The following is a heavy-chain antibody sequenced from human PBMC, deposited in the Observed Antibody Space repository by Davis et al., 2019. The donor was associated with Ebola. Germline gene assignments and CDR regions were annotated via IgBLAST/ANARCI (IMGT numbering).Heavy chain of an antibody. CDR2: IYHSGST. CDR1: GGSFSGYY. V-gene: IGHV4-34*01. J-gene: IGHJ4*02. D-gene: IGHD3-3*01. Sequence: SQTLSLTCAVYGGSFSGYYWSWIRQPPGKGLEWIGEIYHSGSTNYNPSLKSRVTISVDKSKNQFSLKLSSVTAADTAVYYCARCNDFTIFGVVIGGFDYWGQGTLVTVSS. CDR3: ARCNDFTIFGVVIGGFDY.